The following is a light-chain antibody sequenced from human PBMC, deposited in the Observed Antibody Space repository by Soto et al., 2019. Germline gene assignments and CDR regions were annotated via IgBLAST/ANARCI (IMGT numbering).Light chain of an antibody. V-gene: IGLV2-14*01. CDR3: SSYTSSSTLV. Sequence: QSALTQPASVSGSPGQSITISCTGTSSDVGDYNYVSWYQQHPGKAPKLMIYGVSNRPSGVSYRVSGSKSGNTASLTISGLQAEDEADYYCSSYTSSSTLVFGGGTKLTVL. CDR1: SSDVGDYNY. CDR2: GVS. J-gene: IGLJ3*02.